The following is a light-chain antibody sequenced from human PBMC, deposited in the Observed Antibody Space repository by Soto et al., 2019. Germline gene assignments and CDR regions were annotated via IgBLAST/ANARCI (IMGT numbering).Light chain of an antibody. CDR1: QSISSW. CDR3: QHYNSYSWT. V-gene: IGKV1-5*03. J-gene: IGKJ1*01. CDR2: KAS. Sequence: DIQMTQSPSTLSASVGDRVTITCRASQSISSWLAWYQQKPGKAPKLLIFKASSLESGVPSRFSGSGSGTEFTLTSSSLQPDDFATYYCQHYNSYSWTFGQGTNVEIK.